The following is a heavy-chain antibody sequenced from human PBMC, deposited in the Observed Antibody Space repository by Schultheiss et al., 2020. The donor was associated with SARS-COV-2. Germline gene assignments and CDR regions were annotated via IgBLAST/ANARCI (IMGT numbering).Heavy chain of an antibody. J-gene: IGHJ4*02. Sequence: GGSLRLSCAASGFTFSSYAMHWVRQAPGKGLEYVSAISSNGGSTYYANSVKGRFTISRDNSKNTLYLQMGSLRAEDTAVYYCARRTMLAFDYWGQGTLVTVSS. V-gene: IGHV3-64*01. CDR3: ARRTMLAFDY. D-gene: IGHD1-14*01. CDR2: ISSNGGST. CDR1: GFTFSSYA.